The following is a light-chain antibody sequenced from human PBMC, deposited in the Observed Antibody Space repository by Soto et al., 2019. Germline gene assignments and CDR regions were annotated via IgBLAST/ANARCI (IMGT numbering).Light chain of an antibody. CDR1: QRISSW. V-gene: IGKV1-5*03. CDR3: QQFHSFSPT. CDR2: KAS. Sequence: DIPMTQSPSTLSASVGDRVTITCRASQRISSWLAWYQQKPGKAPKLLIYKASSLESGVPSRFSVSGSGTEFTLTISSLQPDDFATYYCQQFHSFSPTFGQGTKVEIK. J-gene: IGKJ1*01.